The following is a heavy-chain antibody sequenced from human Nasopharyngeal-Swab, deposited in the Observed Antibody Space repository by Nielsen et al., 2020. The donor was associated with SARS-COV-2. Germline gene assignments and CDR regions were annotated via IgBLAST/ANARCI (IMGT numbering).Heavy chain of an antibody. CDR2: ISSSGSTI. D-gene: IGHD1-20*01. Sequence: GESLKISCAASGFTFGSYEMNWVRQAPGKGLEWVSSISSSGSTIYYADSVKGRFTISRDNAKNSLYLQMNSLRAEDTAVYYCARDRITGTNYYGMDVWGQGTTVTVSS. CDR3: ARDRITGTNYYGMDV. V-gene: IGHV3-48*03. J-gene: IGHJ6*02. CDR1: GFTFGSYE.